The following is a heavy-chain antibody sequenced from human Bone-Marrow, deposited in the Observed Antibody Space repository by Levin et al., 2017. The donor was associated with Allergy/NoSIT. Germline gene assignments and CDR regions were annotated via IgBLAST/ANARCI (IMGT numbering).Heavy chain of an antibody. Sequence: GESLKISCKASGYNFRTFGITWVRQAPGQGLEWMGWINVYNGETNYAQNLQGRVTVTTDTSTSTAYMELRSLRSDDTAVYYCARGGGIRAAFDTWGQGTMVTVSS. J-gene: IGHJ3*02. D-gene: IGHD3-16*01. CDR2: INVYNGET. CDR3: ARGGGIRAAFDT. CDR1: GYNFRTFG. V-gene: IGHV1-18*01.